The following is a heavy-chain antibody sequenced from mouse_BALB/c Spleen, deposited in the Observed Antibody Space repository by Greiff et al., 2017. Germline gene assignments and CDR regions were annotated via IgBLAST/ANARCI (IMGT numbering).Heavy chain of an antibody. CDR1: GYAFSSYW. CDR2: IYPGDGDT. Sequence: VKLMESGAELVRPGSSVKISCEASGYAFSSYWMNWVKQRPGQGLEWIGQIYPGDGDTNYNGKFKGKATLTADKSSSTAYMQLSSLTSEDSAVYFCARLITTVVDFDYWGQGTTLTVSS. J-gene: IGHJ2*01. D-gene: IGHD1-1*01. CDR3: ARLITTVVDFDY. V-gene: IGHV1-80*01.